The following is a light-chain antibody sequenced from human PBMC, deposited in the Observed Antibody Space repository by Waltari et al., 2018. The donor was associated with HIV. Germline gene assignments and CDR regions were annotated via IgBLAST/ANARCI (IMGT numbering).Light chain of an antibody. CDR2: QDS. J-gene: IGLJ2*01. CDR3: QAWDSSTAV. CDR1: KLGDKY. Sequence: SYELTQPPSVSVSPGQTASFTCSGDKLGDKYACGYHQKPGQSPVLVIYQDSKRPSGLPGRFSGSNSGTTATLTISGTQAMDEAYYYCQAWDSSTAVFGGGTKLTVL. V-gene: IGLV3-1*01.